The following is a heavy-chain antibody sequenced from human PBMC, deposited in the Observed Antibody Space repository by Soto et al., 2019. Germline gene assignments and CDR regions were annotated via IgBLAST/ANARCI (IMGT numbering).Heavy chain of an antibody. CDR1: GFTFSSHG. V-gene: IGHV3-33*01. J-gene: IGHJ6*04. CDR3: ARDSTYYDFWSGYYRRPDYYYGMDV. D-gene: IGHD3-3*01. Sequence: PGGSLRLSCAASGFTFSSHGMHWVRQAPGKGLEWVAVIWYDGSNKYYADSVKGRFTISRDNSKNTLYLQMNSLRAEDTAVYYCARDSTYYDFWSGYYRRPDYYYGMDVWGKGTTVTVSS. CDR2: IWYDGSNK.